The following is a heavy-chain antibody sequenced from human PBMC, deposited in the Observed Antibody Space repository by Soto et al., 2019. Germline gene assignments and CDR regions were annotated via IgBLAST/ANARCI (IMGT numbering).Heavy chain of an antibody. V-gene: IGHV1-69*01. CDR1: GGTFSNSP. Sequence: QVQLVLSGAEVKRPGSSVKVSCKASGGTFSNSPIAWVRLAPGQGLEWMGGVIPIFSIVKYAQKFQGRVTFTADDSTSTAYMELSILTSEDTAVYYCARGRTIFGVVNFDYWGQGTLVTVSS. J-gene: IGHJ4*02. CDR3: ARGRTIFGVVNFDY. D-gene: IGHD3-3*01. CDR2: VIPIFSIV.